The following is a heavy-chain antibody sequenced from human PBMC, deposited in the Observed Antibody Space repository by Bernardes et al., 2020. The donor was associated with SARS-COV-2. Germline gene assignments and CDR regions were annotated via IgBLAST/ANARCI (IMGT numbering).Heavy chain of an antibody. CDR1: GFTFSSYW. V-gene: IGHV3-7*03. CDR3: ARSSFGSGSYYRFYYGLDV. CDR2: IKQDGSEK. D-gene: IGHD3-10*01. Sequence: GGSLRLSRTASGFTFSSYWMTWVRQAPGKGLEWVANIKQDGSEKYSVDSVKGRFTFSRDNAKNSLYLQMNSLRVEDTAVYFCARSSFGSGSYYRFYYGLDVWGQGTTVTVSS. J-gene: IGHJ6*02.